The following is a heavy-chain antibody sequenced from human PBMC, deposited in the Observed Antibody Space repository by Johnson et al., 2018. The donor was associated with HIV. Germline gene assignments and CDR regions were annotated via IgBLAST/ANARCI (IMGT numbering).Heavy chain of an antibody. CDR2: IYSGGST. J-gene: IGHJ3*02. CDR3: ARGGLRREGYNSGADAFDI. CDR1: GFTVSSNY. D-gene: IGHD5-24*01. Sequence: VQLVESGGGLIQPGGYLRLSCAASGFTVSSNYMSWVRQAPGKGLEWVAVIYSGGSTYYADSVKGRFTISRDNSKNTLYLQMNSLRAEDTAVYYCARGGLRREGYNSGADAFDIWGQGTMVTVSS. V-gene: IGHV3-53*01.